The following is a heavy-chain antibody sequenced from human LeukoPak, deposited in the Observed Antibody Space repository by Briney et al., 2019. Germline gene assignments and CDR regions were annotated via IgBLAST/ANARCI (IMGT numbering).Heavy chain of an antibody. CDR1: GFSFSGHW. CDR3: VRDNPRQQGFAY. Sequence: GGSLRLSCAASGFSFSGHWMHWARQLPGKGLVWVSRISPTGSTTSYADSVKGRFTVSRDNAKNTLYLQVNNLRAEDTAVYYCVRDNPRQQGFAYWGQGTLVTVSS. J-gene: IGHJ4*02. CDR2: ISPTGSTT. V-gene: IGHV3-74*01. D-gene: IGHD6-13*01.